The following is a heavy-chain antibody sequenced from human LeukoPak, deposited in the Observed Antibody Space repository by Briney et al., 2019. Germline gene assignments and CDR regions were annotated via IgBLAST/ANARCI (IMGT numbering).Heavy chain of an antibody. CDR1: GFTFSSYG. CDR2: ISYDGSNK. V-gene: IGHV3-30*03. J-gene: IGHJ4*02. D-gene: IGHD3-22*01. Sequence: GRSLRLSCAASGFTFSSYGMHWVRQAPGKGLEWVAVISYDGSNKYYADSVKGRFTISRDNSKNTLYLQMNSLRAEDTAVYYCALQSVVIRNFDYWGQGTLVTVSS. CDR3: ALQSVVIRNFDY.